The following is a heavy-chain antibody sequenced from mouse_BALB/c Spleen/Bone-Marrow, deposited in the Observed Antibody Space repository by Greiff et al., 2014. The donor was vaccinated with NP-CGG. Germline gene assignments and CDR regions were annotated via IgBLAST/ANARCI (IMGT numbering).Heavy chain of an antibody. J-gene: IGHJ2*01. V-gene: IGHV1-69*02. CDR3: TEGANWDYFDY. CDR1: GYTFTSYW. CDR2: IYPSDSYT. D-gene: IGHD4-1*01. Sequence: QVQLKESGAELVRPGASVKLSCKASGYTFTSYWINWVKQRPGQGLEWIGNIYPSDSYTNYNQKFKDKATLTVDKSSSTAYMQLSSPTSEDSAVYYCTEGANWDYFDYWGQGTTLTVSS.